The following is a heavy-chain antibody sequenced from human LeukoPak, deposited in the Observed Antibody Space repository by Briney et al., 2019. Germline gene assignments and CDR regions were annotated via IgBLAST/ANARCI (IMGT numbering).Heavy chain of an antibody. CDR1: GGSVTSGSFY. J-gene: IGHJ6*02. CDR2: VYSSGST. D-gene: IGHD2-21*01. Sequence: SETLSLTCTVSGGSVTSGSFYWSWIRQPAGKGLEWIVRVYSSGSTNYNPSLESRVTISVGTSKNQFSLKLKSVTAADTAVYYCARDSMRGILWTMDVWGQGTTVTVSS. CDR3: ARDSMRGILWTMDV. V-gene: IGHV4-61*02.